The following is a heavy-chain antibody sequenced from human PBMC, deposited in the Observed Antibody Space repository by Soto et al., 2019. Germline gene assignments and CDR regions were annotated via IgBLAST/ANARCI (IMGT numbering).Heavy chain of an antibody. D-gene: IGHD3-10*02. Sequence: ASVKVSCKASVGTFSSYAISWVRQPPGQGLEWMGGIILILGIANYAQKFHGRVTITADKSTSTDFMELSSLRSEDTAAYYCARDLFTENHYYYGIDVWGQGTTVTVSS. CDR1: VGTFSSYA. CDR2: IILILGIA. CDR3: ARDLFTENHYYYGIDV. J-gene: IGHJ6*02. V-gene: IGHV1-69*10.